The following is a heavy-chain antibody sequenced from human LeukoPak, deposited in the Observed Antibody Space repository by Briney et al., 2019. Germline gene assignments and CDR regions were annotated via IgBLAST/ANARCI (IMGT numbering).Heavy chain of an antibody. CDR1: GFSFSNYA. CDR2: IINSSYI. J-gene: IGHJ4*02. Sequence: PGGSLRLSCAASGFSFSNYAMGWIRQAPGKGLQWVSSIINSSYIYYSDSVKGRFTISRDNTKNSLYLEMDRLSAEDTAVYYCARDRGYAGYAHGYWGQGTLVTVS. D-gene: IGHD5-12*01. V-gene: IGHV3-21*01. CDR3: ARDRGYAGYAHGY.